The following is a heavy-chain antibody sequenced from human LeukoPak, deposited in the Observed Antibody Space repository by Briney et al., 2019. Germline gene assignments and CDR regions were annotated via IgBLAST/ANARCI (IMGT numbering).Heavy chain of an antibody. CDR3: AKDGTSGWYVGNWFDP. Sequence: GGSLRLSCSVSGFTFSRCVMHWVRQTPGKGLEHGSGISSNGGSSYYADSVKGRFTISRDNSKNTLYLQMSSLRAEDTAVYYCAKDGTSGWYVGNWFDPWGQGTLVSVSS. J-gene: IGHJ5*02. CDR2: ISSNGGSS. V-gene: IGHV3-64D*09. CDR1: GFTFSRCV. D-gene: IGHD6-19*01.